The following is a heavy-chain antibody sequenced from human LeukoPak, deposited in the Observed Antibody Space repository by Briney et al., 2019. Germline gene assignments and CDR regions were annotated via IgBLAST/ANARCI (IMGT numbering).Heavy chain of an antibody. J-gene: IGHJ5*02. CDR2: ISSGSGYI. D-gene: IGHD5-24*01. V-gene: IGHV3-21*01. Sequence: GGSLRLSCAASRFTFSSYSMSWVRQAPGRGLEWVSSISSGSGYIYYADSVKGRFTISRDNAKNSLYLQMNSLRDEDTAVYYCARDYQLGRAWFDPWGQGTLVTVSS. CDR1: RFTFSSYS. CDR3: ARDYQLGRAWFDP.